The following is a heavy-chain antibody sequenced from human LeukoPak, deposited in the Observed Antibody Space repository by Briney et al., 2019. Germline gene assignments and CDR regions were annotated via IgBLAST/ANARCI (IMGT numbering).Heavy chain of an antibody. CDR2: TNPDSGGT. CDR1: GYTFTGYY. Sequence: ASVKVSCKASGYTFTGYYMHWVRQAPGQGLEWMGWTNPDSGGTNYAQKFQVRVTMTRDTSISTAYMELSRLRSDGTAVYYCAREDSSGPMGYWGQGTLVTVSS. D-gene: IGHD6-19*01. J-gene: IGHJ4*02. V-gene: IGHV1-2*02. CDR3: AREDSSGPMGY.